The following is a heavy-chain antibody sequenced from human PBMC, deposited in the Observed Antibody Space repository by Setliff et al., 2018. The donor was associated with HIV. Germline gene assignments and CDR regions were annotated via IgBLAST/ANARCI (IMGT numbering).Heavy chain of an antibody. CDR2: IYTTGST. CDR3: ARHSPSDY. CDR1: GDSISNYY. V-gene: IGHV4-4*09. Sequence: KPSETLSLTCTVSGDSISNYYWSWVRQPPGKGLEWIWYIYTTGSTNYNPSLKSRVTMSVDTSKNQVSLKLSSVTAADTAVYYCARHSPSDYWGQGTLVTVS. J-gene: IGHJ4*02.